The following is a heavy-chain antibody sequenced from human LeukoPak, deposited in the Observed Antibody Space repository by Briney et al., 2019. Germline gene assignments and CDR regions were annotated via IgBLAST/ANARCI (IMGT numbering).Heavy chain of an antibody. D-gene: IGHD6-13*01. Sequence: SVKVSCKASGYTFSSYAISWVRQAPGQGLEWMGGIIPIFGTANYAQKFQGRVTITTDESTSTAYMELSSLRSEDTAVYYCARDIKGIAAADTPGDAFDIWGQGTMVTVSS. CDR2: IIPIFGTA. CDR3: ARDIKGIAAADTPGDAFDI. J-gene: IGHJ3*02. V-gene: IGHV1-69*05. CDR1: GYTFSSYA.